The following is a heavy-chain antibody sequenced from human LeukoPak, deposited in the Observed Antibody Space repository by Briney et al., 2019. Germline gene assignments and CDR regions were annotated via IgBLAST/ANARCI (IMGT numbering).Heavy chain of an antibody. J-gene: IGHJ6*03. V-gene: IGHV3-49*04. CDR1: GFTFGDYA. CDR2: IRTKAYGATR. D-gene: IGHD3-22*01. Sequence: GGSLRLSCTASGFTFGDYALSWVRQAPGKGLEWVGFIRTKAYGATREYAASVTGRFTISRDDSKSIAYLQMNSLKAEDTAVYYCSRDGNYYDSDYYYYMDVWGKGTTVTISS. CDR3: SRDGNYYDSDYYYYMDV.